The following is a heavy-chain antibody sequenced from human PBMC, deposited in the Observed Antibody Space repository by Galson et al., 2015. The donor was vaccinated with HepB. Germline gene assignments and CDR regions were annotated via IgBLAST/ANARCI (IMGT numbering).Heavy chain of an antibody. J-gene: IGHJ4*02. CDR1: GYTFTSYG. V-gene: IGHV1-18*04. CDR3: ASDLGSGWEGFDY. CDR2: IRAYNGNT. Sequence: SVKLSCKASGYTFTSYGMSWVRQAPGQGLEWMGWIRAYNGNTNYAQKLQGRVTMTTDTSTSTAYMELRSLRSDDTAVYYCASDLGSGWEGFDYWGQGTLVTVSS. D-gene: IGHD6-19*01.